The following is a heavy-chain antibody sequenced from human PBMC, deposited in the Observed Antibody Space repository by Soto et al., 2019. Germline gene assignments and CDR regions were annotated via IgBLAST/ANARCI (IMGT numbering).Heavy chain of an antibody. D-gene: IGHD3-10*01. V-gene: IGHV3-21*01. Sequence: EVQLVESGGGLVKPGGSLRLSCAASGFTFSSYSMNWVRQAPGKGLEWVSSISSSGSAIYYADSVKGRFTISRDNAKNSLYLQMNSLRAEDTAVYYGARGNYGSGSYQYWYFDLWGRDTLVTVSS. J-gene: IGHJ2*01. CDR1: GFTFSSYS. CDR3: ARGNYGSGSYQYWYFDL. CDR2: ISSSGSAI.